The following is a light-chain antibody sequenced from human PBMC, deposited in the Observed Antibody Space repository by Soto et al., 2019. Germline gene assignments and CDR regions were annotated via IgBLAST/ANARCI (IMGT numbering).Light chain of an antibody. CDR3: QQYNQWPLT. V-gene: IGKV3-15*01. J-gene: IGKJ4*01. Sequence: EIVMTQSPATLSVSPGERATLSCRASQSVSSNLAWYQQKPGQAPRLLIYGASTRATGIPARFRGSGSGTEFTLTISSLQSEDFAVYYCQQYNQWPLTFGGGTKVEIQ. CDR1: QSVSSN. CDR2: GAS.